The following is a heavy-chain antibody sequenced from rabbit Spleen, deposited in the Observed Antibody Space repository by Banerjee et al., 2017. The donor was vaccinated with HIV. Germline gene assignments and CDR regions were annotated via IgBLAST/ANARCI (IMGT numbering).Heavy chain of an antibody. J-gene: IGHJ3*01. CDR2: IDAGSSGST. D-gene: IGHD2-1*01. Sequence: QSLEESGGDLVKPGASLTLTCTASGFSFSSDYFVYWVRQAPGKGLEWIACIDAGSSGSTYYATWAKGRFTISKTSSTTVTLQMTSLTAADTATYFCARDLGDTSRMRRLDLWGPGTLVTVS. V-gene: IGHV1S40*01. CDR1: GFSFSSDYF. CDR3: ARDLGDTSRMRRLDL.